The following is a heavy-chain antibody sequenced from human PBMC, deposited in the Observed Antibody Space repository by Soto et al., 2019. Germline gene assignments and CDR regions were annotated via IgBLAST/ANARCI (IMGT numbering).Heavy chain of an antibody. D-gene: IGHD3-16*01. CDR1: GYIFAHYG. CDR3: ARWDGIFGAGGVN. V-gene: IGHV1-18*01. J-gene: IGHJ4*02. CDR2: INVYNGKT. Sequence: QVRLVQSGAEVRKPGASVKVSCKASGYIFAHYGIGWVRQAPGQGLEWMGWINVYNGKTNYAQNFRGRVTMTTDTSTSTAHRDLRSLTSDDTGVYYCARWDGIFGAGGVNWGQGTLVTVSS.